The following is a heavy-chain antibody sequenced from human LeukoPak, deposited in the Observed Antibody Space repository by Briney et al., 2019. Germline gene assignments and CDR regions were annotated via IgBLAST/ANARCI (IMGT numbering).Heavy chain of an antibody. V-gene: IGHV3-66*01. J-gene: IGHJ3*02. D-gene: IGHD2-15*01. CDR3: ARDLTASGYCSGGSCPGTAFDI. CDR1: GFTVSSNY. CDR2: IYSGGST. Sequence: GGSLRLSYAASGFTVSSNYMSWVRQAPGKGLEWVSVIYSGGSTYYADSVKGRFTISRDNSKNTLYLQMNSLRAEDTAVYYCARDLTASGYCSGGSCPGTAFDIWGQGTMVTVSS.